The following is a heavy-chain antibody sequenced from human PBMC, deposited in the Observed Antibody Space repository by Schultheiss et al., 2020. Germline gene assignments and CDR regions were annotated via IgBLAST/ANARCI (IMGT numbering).Heavy chain of an antibody. J-gene: IGHJ4*02. CDR2: ISSSASTI. CDR1: GFTFSDYY. V-gene: IGHV3-11*01. Sequence: GSLRLSCAASGFTFSDYYMSWIRQAPGKGLEWVSYISSSASTIYSADSVKGRFTISRDNAKNSLYLQMNSLRAEDTAVYYCAREGHTNYDFWSGYKKVEYYFDYWGQGTLVTVSS. D-gene: IGHD3-3*01. CDR3: AREGHTNYDFWSGYKKVEYYFDY.